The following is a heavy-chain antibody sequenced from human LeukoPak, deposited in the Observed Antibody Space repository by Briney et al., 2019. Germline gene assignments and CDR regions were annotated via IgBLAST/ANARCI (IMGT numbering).Heavy chain of an antibody. D-gene: IGHD4-17*01. Sequence: GGSLRLSCAASGFTLSSSYMSWVRQAPGKGLEWGSVIYSGGSTYYADSVKGRFTISRDNSKNTLYLQMNSLRAEDTAVYYCARGPPYGDYYFDYWGQGTLVTVSS. V-gene: IGHV3-53*01. J-gene: IGHJ4*02. CDR2: IYSGGST. CDR1: GFTLSSSY. CDR3: ARGPPYGDYYFDY.